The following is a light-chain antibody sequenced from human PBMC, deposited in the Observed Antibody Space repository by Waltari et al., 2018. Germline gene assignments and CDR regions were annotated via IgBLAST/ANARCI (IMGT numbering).Light chain of an antibody. CDR3: QKYSSSPFT. Sequence: VILTQSQATLSLSPGERATLSGRASQSVSSYLAWYQQKPGQAPRLLIYGASSSATGIPDRFSGSGSGTDFTLTISSLEPEDFAVYYCQKYSSSPFTFGPGTKLDIK. V-gene: IGKV3-20*01. J-gene: IGKJ3*01. CDR2: GAS. CDR1: QSVSSY.